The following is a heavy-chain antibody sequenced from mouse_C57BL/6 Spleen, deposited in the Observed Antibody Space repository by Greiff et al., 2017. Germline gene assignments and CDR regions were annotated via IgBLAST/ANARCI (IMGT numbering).Heavy chain of an antibody. CDR2: INPNNGGT. V-gene: IGHV1-22*01. CDR1: GYTFTDYN. J-gene: IGHJ2*01. D-gene: IGHD1-2*01. CDR3: AISGLRHLEDYFDY. Sequence: EVQLQQSGPELVKPGASVKMSCKASGYTFTDYNMHWVKQSHGKSLEWIGYINPNNGGTSYNQKFKGKATLTVNKSSSTAYMELRSLTSEESAVYYWAISGLRHLEDYFDYWGQGTTLTVSS.